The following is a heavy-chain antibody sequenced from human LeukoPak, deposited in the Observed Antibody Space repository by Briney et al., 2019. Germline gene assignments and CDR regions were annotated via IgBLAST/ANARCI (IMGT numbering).Heavy chain of an antibody. Sequence: SETLSLTCAGSGYSITGGYYWGWIRQPPGKGLEWIGSAYHGGKTYYNPSLKSRVSILIDTSKDQFSLRLTSLTATDTAVYYCARLEGGYWFDYWGRGTLVTVSS. J-gene: IGHJ4*02. CDR3: ARLEGGYWFDY. D-gene: IGHD6-25*01. V-gene: IGHV4-38-2*01. CDR1: GYSITGGYY. CDR2: AYHGGKT.